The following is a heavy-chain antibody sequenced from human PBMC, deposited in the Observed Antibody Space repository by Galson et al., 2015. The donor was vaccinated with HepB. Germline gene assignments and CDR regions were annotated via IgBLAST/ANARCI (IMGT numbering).Heavy chain of an antibody. CDR3: ARETVILNWSLDL. Sequence: SLRLSCAASGFTFSRLGMHWVRQAPGKGLEWMGCIWYDGSNTHTADSVKGRFSISRDNSRNTLYLHMNSLRAEDTAVYYCARETVILNWSLDLWGRGTLVTVSS. D-gene: IGHD3-16*02. V-gene: IGHV3-33*01. J-gene: IGHJ2*01. CDR1: GFTFSRLG. CDR2: IWYDGSNT.